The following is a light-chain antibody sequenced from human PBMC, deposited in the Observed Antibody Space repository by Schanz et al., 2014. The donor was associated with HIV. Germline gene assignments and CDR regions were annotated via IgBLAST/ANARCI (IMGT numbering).Light chain of an antibody. CDR2: KAS. V-gene: IGKV1-5*03. J-gene: IGKJ5*01. CDR3: QQYDSSPVT. CDR1: QSISSW. Sequence: DIQMTQSPSTLSASVGDRVSITCRASQSISSWVAWYQQKPGKAPKVLIYKASSLESGVPSRFSGSGSGTEFTLTINSLQPDDFATYYCQQYDSSPVTFGQGTRLEIK.